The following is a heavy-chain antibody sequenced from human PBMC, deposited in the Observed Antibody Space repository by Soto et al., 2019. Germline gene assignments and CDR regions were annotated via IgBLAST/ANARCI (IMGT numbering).Heavy chain of an antibody. CDR1: GFTFSSYA. Sequence: GGSLRLSCAASGFTFSSYAMHWVRQAPGKGLEWVAVISYDGSNKYYADSVKGRFTISGDNSKNTLYLQMNSLRAEDTAVYYCARDRIVGVLGYGMDVWGQGTTVTVSS. J-gene: IGHJ6*02. V-gene: IGHV3-30-3*01. D-gene: IGHD1-26*01. CDR3: ARDRIVGVLGYGMDV. CDR2: ISYDGSNK.